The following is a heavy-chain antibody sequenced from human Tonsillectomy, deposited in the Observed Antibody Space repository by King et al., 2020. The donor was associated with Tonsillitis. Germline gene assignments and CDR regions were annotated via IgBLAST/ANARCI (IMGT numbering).Heavy chain of an antibody. CDR1: GYSFTSYW. Sequence: QLVQSGAEVKKPGESLRISCKDSGYSFTSYWISWVRQMPGKGLDWMGKIDPSDSYTNYSPPFQVHVTIPADNSINTAYLQWSSLKASDTAMYYCARHGEMATMVWFDPWGQGTLVTVSS. CDR3: ARHGEMATMVWFDP. V-gene: IGHV5-10-1*03. D-gene: IGHD5-24*01. J-gene: IGHJ5*02. CDR2: IDPSDSYT.